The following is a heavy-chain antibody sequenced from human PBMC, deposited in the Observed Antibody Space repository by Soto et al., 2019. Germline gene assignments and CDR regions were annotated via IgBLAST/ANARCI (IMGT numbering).Heavy chain of an antibody. CDR3: ARVTMATLPDY. CDR2: ISYDGSNK. J-gene: IGHJ4*02. Sequence: GSLRLSCAASGFTFSSYAMHWVRQAPGKGLEWVAVISYDGSNKYYADSVKGRFTISRDNSKNTLYLQMNSLRAEDTAVYYCARVTMATLPDYWGQGTLVTVSS. D-gene: IGHD3-10*01. V-gene: IGHV3-30-3*01. CDR1: GFTFSSYA.